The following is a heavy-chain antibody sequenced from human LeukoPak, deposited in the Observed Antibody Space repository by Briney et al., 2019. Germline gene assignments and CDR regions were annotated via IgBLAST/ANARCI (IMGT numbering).Heavy chain of an antibody. Sequence: ASVKVSCKASGYPFTTYGLSWVRQAPGQGLEWMGQISGNDGDTNYAQKLQGRVTMTTDTATSTAYMELTSLRSDDTAVYYCARDVPDFWSGFDYWGQGTLVTVSP. CDR3: ARDVPDFWSGFDY. J-gene: IGHJ4*02. D-gene: IGHD3-3*01. CDR2: ISGNDGDT. V-gene: IGHV1-18*01. CDR1: GYPFTTYG.